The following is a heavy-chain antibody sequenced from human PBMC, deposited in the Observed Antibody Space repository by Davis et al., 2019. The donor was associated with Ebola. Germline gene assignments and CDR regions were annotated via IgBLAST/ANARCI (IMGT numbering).Heavy chain of an antibody. CDR3: ARGSLSDYGEFWLDP. J-gene: IGHJ5*02. Sequence: SVKVSCKASGVTSRKFTISWVRQAPGQGLEWMGGIIPFLGTPYYAQKFQGRVTITADESTSTAYMELSRLRSDDTAVYYCARGSLSDYGEFWLDPWGQGTLVTVSS. V-gene: IGHV1-69*13. CDR2: IIPFLGTP. D-gene: IGHD4-17*01. CDR1: GVTSRKFT.